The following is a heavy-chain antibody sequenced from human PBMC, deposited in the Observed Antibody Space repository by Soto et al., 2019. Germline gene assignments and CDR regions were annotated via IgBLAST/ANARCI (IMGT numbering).Heavy chain of an antibody. Sequence: QLQLQESGPGLVKPSETLSLTCTVSGGSISSSSYYWGWIRQPPGKGLAWIGSIYYSGSTYYNPSLKSRVTISVDTSKIQFSLKRSSVTAADTAVYYCARRRSSFTYNWCDPWGQGTLVTVSA. CDR1: GGSISSSSYY. CDR3: ARRRSSFTYNWCDP. V-gene: IGHV4-39*01. J-gene: IGHJ5*02. D-gene: IGHD6-13*01. CDR2: IYYSGST.